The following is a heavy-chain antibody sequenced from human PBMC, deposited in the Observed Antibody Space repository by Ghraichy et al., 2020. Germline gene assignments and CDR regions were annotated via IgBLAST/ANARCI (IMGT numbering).Heavy chain of an antibody. Sequence: GGSLRLSCAASGFTFSSYAMSWVRQAPGKGLEWVSGISGGGGGTYYADSVQGRFTISRDNSKNTLYLQMNSLRAEDTAVYYCAKDRRYDILPGYYSDYGMDVWGQGTTVTVSS. V-gene: IGHV3-23*01. CDR2: ISGGGGGT. CDR3: AKDRRYDILPGYYSDYGMDV. D-gene: IGHD3-9*01. J-gene: IGHJ6*02. CDR1: GFTFSSYA.